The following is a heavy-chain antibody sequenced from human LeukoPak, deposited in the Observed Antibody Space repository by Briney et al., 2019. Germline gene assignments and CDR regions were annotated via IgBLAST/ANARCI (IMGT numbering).Heavy chain of an antibody. Sequence: GASVNVSSKASGYTFTAYDIQWGRQAPGQGLEWMGWINPHSGGTNYAQEFQGRVTMTRDTSISTAYMELSSLRPDDTAVYSCARGVTGRGFYYYMDIWGKGTTVTISS. D-gene: IGHD2-21*02. J-gene: IGHJ6*03. CDR1: GYTFTAYD. V-gene: IGHV1-2*02. CDR2: INPHSGGT. CDR3: ARGVTGRGFYYYMDI.